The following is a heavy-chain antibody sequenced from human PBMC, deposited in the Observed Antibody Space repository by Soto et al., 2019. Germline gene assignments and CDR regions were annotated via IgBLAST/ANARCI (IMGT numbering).Heavy chain of an antibody. J-gene: IGHJ4*02. CDR1: GFTFDDYA. CDR3: AKAGQIMITFGGVDFDY. CDR2: ISWNSGSI. V-gene: IGHV3-9*01. D-gene: IGHD3-16*01. Sequence: DVQLVESGGGLVQPGRSLRLSCAASGFTFDDYAMHWVRQAPGKGLEWVSGISWNSGSIGYADSVKGRFTISRDNAKNSLYLQMNSLRAEDTALYYCAKAGQIMITFGGVDFDYWGQGTLVTVSS.